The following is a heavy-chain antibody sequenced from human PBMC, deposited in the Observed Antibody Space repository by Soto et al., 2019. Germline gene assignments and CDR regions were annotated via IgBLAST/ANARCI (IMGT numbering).Heavy chain of an antibody. J-gene: IGHJ6*02. D-gene: IGHD3-9*01. CDR2: VGAYSDIT. CDR1: GYTFINYG. V-gene: IGHV1-18*01. Sequence: VQLVQSGPEVKKPGASVKISCKTSGYTFINYGLSWVRQAPGQGLEWIGGVGAYSDITYYAQKLKGRVTMTTATSKGTVYMELRGLTSDDTDVYYCARVDPGMDVWGQGTTVTVS. CDR3: ARVDPGMDV.